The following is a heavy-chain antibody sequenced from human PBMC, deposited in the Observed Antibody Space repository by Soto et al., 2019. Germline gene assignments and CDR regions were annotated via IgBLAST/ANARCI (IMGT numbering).Heavy chain of an antibody. CDR1: RFTFSTYA. V-gene: IGHV3-23*01. Sequence: EVQLLESGGGLVQPGGYLRLCCVASRFTFSTYAMSWVRQAPGKGLEWVSLISGNGGNTSYAESVKGRFTISRDNSQNTLYLQMNSLRADDTAIYYCAKGKSPTVFGVDTLCDNWGQGTRVTVSS. CDR2: ISGNGGNT. J-gene: IGHJ4*02. D-gene: IGHD3-3*01. CDR3: AKGKSPTVFGVDTLCDN.